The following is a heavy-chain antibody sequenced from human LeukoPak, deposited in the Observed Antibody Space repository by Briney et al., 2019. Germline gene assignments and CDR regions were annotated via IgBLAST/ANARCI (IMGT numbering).Heavy chain of an antibody. Sequence: SETLSLTCTVSGDSISNYYWSWIRQSPGKELEWIGYMYNRGSTIYNPSLKSRVTISTDTSKNQFSLRLTSVTAADTAVYYCARAEKAVTGTLDYWGQGTLITVSS. J-gene: IGHJ4*02. CDR2: MYNRGST. D-gene: IGHD6-19*01. CDR3: ARAEKAVTGTLDY. CDR1: GDSISNYY. V-gene: IGHV4-59*01.